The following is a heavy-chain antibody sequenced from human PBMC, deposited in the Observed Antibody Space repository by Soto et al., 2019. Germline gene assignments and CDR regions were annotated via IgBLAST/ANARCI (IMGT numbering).Heavy chain of an antibody. CDR3: ARDLRRYYYGSSGPDY. V-gene: IGHV3-30-3*01. J-gene: IGHJ4*02. CDR1: GFTFSSYA. CDR2: ISYDGSNK. D-gene: IGHD3-22*01. Sequence: QVQLVESGGGVVQPGRSLRLSCAASGFTFSSYAMHWVRQAPGKGLEWVAVISYDGSNKYYADSVKGRFTISRDNSKNTLYLQMNSLRAEDTAVYYCARDLRRYYYGSSGPDYWGQGTLVTVSS.